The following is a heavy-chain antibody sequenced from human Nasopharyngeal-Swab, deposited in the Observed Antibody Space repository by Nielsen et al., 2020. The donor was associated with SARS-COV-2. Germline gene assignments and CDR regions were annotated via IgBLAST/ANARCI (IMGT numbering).Heavy chain of an antibody. CDR3: ARGKAGYCSSTSCYLYFDY. D-gene: IGHD2-2*01. CDR2: ISSSSSYI. V-gene: IGHV3-21*01. J-gene: IGHJ4*02. Sequence: GESLKISCAASGFTFSSYSMNWVRQAPGKGLEWVSSISSSSSYIYYADSVKGRFTISRDNAKNSLYLQMNSLRVEDTAVYYCARGKAGYCSSTSCYLYFDYWGQGTLVTVSS. CDR1: GFTFSSYS.